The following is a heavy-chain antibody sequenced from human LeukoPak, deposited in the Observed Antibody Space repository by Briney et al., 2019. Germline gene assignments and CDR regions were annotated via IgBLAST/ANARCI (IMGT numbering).Heavy chain of an antibody. CDR3: ARTSSSWLFFDY. J-gene: IGHJ4*02. V-gene: IGHV4-59*05. D-gene: IGHD6-13*01. Sequence: TGGSLRLSCAASGFTFSSYEMNWVRQAPGKGLEWIGSIYYSGSTYYNPSLKSRVTISVDTSKNQFSLKLSSVTAADTAVYYCARTSSSWLFFDYWGQGTLVTVSS. CDR2: IYYSGST. CDR1: GFTFSSYE.